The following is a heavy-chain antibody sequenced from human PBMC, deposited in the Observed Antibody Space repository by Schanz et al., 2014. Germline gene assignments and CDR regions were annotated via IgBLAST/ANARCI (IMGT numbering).Heavy chain of an antibody. CDR2: IGPFYRSI. CDR3: ARGSGWHDDNYYGFAV. D-gene: IGHD6-19*01. Sequence: QVQLVESGGGLVKPGGSLRLSCTASGFTLGDFHMTRFRQAPGKGLECLLDIGPFYRSISYLDSLEGRFSMSRDDAQNSVHLQMNTLRAEDSAIYICARGSGWHDDNYYGFAVWGPGTTVIVSS. CDR1: GFTLGDFH. V-gene: IGHV3-11*01. J-gene: IGHJ6*02.